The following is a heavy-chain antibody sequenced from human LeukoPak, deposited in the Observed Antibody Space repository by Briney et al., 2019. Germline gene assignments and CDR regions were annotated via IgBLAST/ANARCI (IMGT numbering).Heavy chain of an antibody. CDR1: GGYISSSSYY. D-gene: IGHD3-10*01. Sequence: SETLSLTCTVSGGYISSSSYYWGWIRQPPGKGLEWIGSIYYSGSTYYNPSLKSRVTISVDTSKNQFSLKLSSVTAADTAVYYCAGSRITMVRGVITDRYWGQGTLVTVSS. CDR3: AGSRITMVRGVITDRY. J-gene: IGHJ4*02. V-gene: IGHV4-39*07. CDR2: IYYSGST.